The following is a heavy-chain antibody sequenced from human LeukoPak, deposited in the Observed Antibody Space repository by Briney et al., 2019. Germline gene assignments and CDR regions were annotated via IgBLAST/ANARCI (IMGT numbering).Heavy chain of an antibody. CDR2: IYYSGST. CDR3: ARLNYDYVWGSYLYFDY. Sequence: SETLSLTCTVSAGSISTYYWSWIRQPPGKGLEWIGYIYYSGSTNYNPSLKSRVTISVDTSKNQFSLKLSSVTAADTAVYYCARLNYDYVWGSYLYFDYWGQGTLVTVSS. CDR1: AGSISTYY. J-gene: IGHJ4*02. D-gene: IGHD3-16*02. V-gene: IGHV4-59*08.